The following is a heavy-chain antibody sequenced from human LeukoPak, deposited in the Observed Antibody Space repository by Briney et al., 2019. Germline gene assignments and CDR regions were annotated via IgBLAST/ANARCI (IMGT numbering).Heavy chain of an antibody. D-gene: IGHD6-13*01. CDR2: ISSSSSTI. CDR1: GFTFSSYS. CDR3: ARAGSSSWYRRYYYGMDV. V-gene: IGHV3-48*01. J-gene: IGHJ6*02. Sequence: PGGSLRLSCAASGFTFSSYSMNWVRQAPGKGLEWVSYISSSSSTIYYADSVKGRFTISRDNAKNSLYLQMNSLRAEDTAVYYCARAGSSSWYRRYYYGMDVWGQGPRSPSP.